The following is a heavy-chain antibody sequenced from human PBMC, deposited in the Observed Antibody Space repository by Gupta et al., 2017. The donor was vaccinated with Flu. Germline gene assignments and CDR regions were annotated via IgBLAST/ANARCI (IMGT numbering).Heavy chain of an antibody. Sequence: QVQLVQSGAEVKKPGSSVKISCKASGGTFSSNAISWVRQAPGQGLEWMGGIIPKFDTPNYAKKFQGRVTITADKSTSTVYMEVSSLRSEDTAVYYCARDYDGTGTYYYYYFGMDVWGQGTTVTVSS. CDR3: ARDYDGTGTYYYYYFGMDV. V-gene: IGHV1-69*06. D-gene: IGHD3-22*01. CDR1: GGTFSSNA. CDR2: IIPKFDTP. J-gene: IGHJ6*02.